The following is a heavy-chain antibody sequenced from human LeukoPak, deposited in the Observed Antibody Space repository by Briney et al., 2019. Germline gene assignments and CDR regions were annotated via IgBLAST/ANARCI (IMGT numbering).Heavy chain of an antibody. V-gene: IGHV4-59*08. J-gene: IGHJ3*02. D-gene: IGHD2-2*01. Sequence: SETLSLTCTVSGGSISSYYWSWIRQPPGKGLEWIGYIHYSGATSYNPSLKSGVNISIDTSKSRFSLKLRSVTAADTAVYYCARREAQPMWGQGTMVTVSS. CDR2: IHYSGAT. CDR3: ARREAQPM. CDR1: GGSISSYY.